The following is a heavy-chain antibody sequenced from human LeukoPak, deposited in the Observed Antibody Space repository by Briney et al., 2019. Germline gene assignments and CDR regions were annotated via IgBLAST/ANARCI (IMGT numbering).Heavy chain of an antibody. CDR2: LTGSGFST. D-gene: IGHD1-26*01. J-gene: IGHJ4*02. V-gene: IGHV3-23*01. Sequence: GGSLRLSCAASGFTFSTYAMGWVRQAPGKGLEWVSALTGSGFSTFYADSVRGRFTISRDNAKNTLYLQMNSLRAEDTAVYYCARRSSGSPPYYFGYWGQGTLVTVSS. CDR3: ARRSSGSPPYYFGY. CDR1: GFTFSTYA.